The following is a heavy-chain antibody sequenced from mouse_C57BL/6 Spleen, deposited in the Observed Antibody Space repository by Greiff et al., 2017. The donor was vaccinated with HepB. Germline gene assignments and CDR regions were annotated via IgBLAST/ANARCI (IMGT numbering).Heavy chain of an antibody. CDR2: ISSGGDYI. CDR1: GFTFSSYA. V-gene: IGHV5-9-1*02. CDR3: TRDALYYYGSRYFDV. J-gene: IGHJ1*03. D-gene: IGHD1-1*01. Sequence: DVMLVESGEGLVKPGGSLKLSCAASGFTFSSYAMSWVRQTPEKRLEWVAYISSGGDYIYYADTVKGRFTISRDNARNTRYLQMSSLKSEDTAMYYCTRDALYYYGSRYFDVWGTGTTVTVSS.